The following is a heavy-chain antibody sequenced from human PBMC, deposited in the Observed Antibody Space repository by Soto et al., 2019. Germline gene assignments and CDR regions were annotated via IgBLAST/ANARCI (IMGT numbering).Heavy chain of an antibody. V-gene: IGHV1-24*01. CDR3: ATDQFFTPGLPLN. D-gene: IGHD3-3*01. CDR2: FDPEDGET. Sequence: ASVKASCKVSGYTLTELSMHWVRQAPGKGLEWMGGFDPEDGETIYAQKFQGRVTMTEDTSTDTAYMELSSLRSEDTAVYYCATDQFFTPGLPLNWGQGTLVTVSS. J-gene: IGHJ4*02. CDR1: GYTLTELS.